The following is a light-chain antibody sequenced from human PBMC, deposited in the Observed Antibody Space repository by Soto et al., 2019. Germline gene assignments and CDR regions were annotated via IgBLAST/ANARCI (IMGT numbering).Light chain of an antibody. CDR2: GAS. V-gene: IGKV3-15*01. CDR3: QQYNNWWT. CDR1: ESVSSN. Sequence: EIVITQSPVTLSMSTGERATLSCRAGESVSSNLACYQQKPGQAPRLLIYGASTRATGVPARFTGRGSGTEFTLTISSLQFDDSAVYYCQQYNNWWTFGQGTKVDIK. J-gene: IGKJ1*01.